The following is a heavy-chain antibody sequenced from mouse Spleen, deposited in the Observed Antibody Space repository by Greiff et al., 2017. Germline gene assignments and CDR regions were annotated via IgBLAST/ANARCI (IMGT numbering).Heavy chain of an antibody. CDR3: ARHYDYDGDYAMDY. J-gene: IGHJ4*01. CDR2: IYPGSGNT. Sequence: QVQLQQSGPELVKPGASVKISCKASGYSFTSYYIHWVKQRPGQGLEWIGWIYPGSGNTEYNEKFKGKATLTADTSSSTAYMQLSSLTSEDSAVFYCARHYDYDGDYAMDYWGQGTSVTVSS. CDR1: GYSFTSYY. D-gene: IGHD2-4*01. V-gene: IGHV1-66*01.